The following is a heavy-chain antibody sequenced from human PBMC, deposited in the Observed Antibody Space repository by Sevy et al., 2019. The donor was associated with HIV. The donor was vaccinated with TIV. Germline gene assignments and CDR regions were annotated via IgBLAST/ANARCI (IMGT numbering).Heavy chain of an antibody. Sequence: GGSLRLSCAASGFTFSSYGMHWVRQAPGKGLEWVAFIRCDGSNKYYADSVKGRFTISRDNSKNKLYLQMNSLRAEDTAVYYCANHAHSGWRYYFDYWGQGTMVTVSS. J-gene: IGHJ4*02. CDR3: ANHAHSGWRYYFDY. CDR1: GFTFSSYG. CDR2: IRCDGSNK. D-gene: IGHD6-19*01. V-gene: IGHV3-30*02.